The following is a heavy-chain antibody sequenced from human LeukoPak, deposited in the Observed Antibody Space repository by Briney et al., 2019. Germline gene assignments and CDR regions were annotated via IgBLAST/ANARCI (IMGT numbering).Heavy chain of an antibody. D-gene: IGHD6-19*01. CDR2: ISGSGGST. Sequence: GASLRLSCAASGFTFSSYAMSWVRQAPGKGLEWVSTISGSGGSTYYADSVKGRFTISRDNSKNTLYLQMNSLRAEDTAVYYCAKARYGYSSGWYGFDRDYWGQGTLVTVSS. CDR1: GFTFSSYA. V-gene: IGHV3-23*01. CDR3: AKARYGYSSGWYGFDRDY. J-gene: IGHJ4*02.